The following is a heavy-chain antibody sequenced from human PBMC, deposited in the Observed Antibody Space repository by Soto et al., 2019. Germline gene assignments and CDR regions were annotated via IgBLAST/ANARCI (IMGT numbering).Heavy chain of an antibody. CDR1: GFSISTYW. CDR2: IYSGGST. Sequence: HPGGSLRLSCAASGFSISTYWMHWVRQAPGKGLEWVSVIYSGGSTYYADSAKGRFTISRDNSKNTLYLQMNSLRAEDTAVYYCASTNYYDSSGYYTPHDYWGQGTLVTVSS. D-gene: IGHD3-22*01. V-gene: IGHV3-53*01. CDR3: ASTNYYDSSGYYTPHDY. J-gene: IGHJ4*02.